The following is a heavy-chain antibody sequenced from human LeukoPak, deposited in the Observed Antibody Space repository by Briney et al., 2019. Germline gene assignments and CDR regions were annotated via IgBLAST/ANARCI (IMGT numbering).Heavy chain of an antibody. CDR3: ARGRVRGVISGWFDP. Sequence: SETLSLTCTVSGGSISSYYWSWIRQPAGKGLEWIGRIYTSGSTNYNPSLKSRVTMSVDTSKNQFSLKLRSVTAADTAVYYCARGRVRGVISGWFDPWGLGTLVTVSS. D-gene: IGHD3-10*01. CDR2: IYTSGST. CDR1: GGSISSYY. V-gene: IGHV4-4*07. J-gene: IGHJ5*02.